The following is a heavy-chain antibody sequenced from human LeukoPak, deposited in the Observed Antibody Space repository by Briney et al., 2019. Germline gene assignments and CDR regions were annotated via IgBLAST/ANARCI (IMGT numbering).Heavy chain of an antibody. V-gene: IGHV4-30-4*01. Sequence: PSETLSLTCTVSGGSINSGDYYWSWIRQPPGKGLEWIGYIYYSGSTYYNPSLKSRVTISLDTSKNQLSLKLSSVTAADTAVYYCARVWKPDLYGMDVWGQGTTVTVSS. J-gene: IGHJ6*02. CDR1: GGSINSGDYY. CDR3: ARVWKPDLYGMDV. CDR2: IYYSGST. D-gene: IGHD1-1*01.